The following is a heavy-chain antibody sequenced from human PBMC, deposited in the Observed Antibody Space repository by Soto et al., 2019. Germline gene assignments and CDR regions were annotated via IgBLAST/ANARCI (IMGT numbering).Heavy chain of an antibody. V-gene: IGHV1-18*01. CDR1: GYTFTSYG. CDR2: ISAYNGNT. Sequence: ASVKVSCKASGYTFTSYGISWVRQAPGQGLEWMGWISAYNGNTNYAQKLQGRVTMTTDTSTSTAYMELRSLRSDDTAVYYCASYSGSYFDYYYYGMDVWGQGTTVTV. D-gene: IGHD1-26*01. J-gene: IGHJ6*02. CDR3: ASYSGSYFDYYYYGMDV.